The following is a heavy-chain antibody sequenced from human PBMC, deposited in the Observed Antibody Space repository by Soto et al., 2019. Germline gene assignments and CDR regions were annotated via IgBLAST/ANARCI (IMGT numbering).Heavy chain of an antibody. D-gene: IGHD5-12*01. CDR3: ATSEGRDGYSFDY. Sequence: GASVKVSCKASRVAFSKFIVTWVRQAPGQGLEWMGGIIPMFGTPHYAEKFQDRVTITADESTGTAYLELSSLTSEDTAVYYCATSEGRDGYSFDYWGPGTLVTVSS. J-gene: IGHJ4*02. CDR1: RVAFSKFI. CDR2: IIPMFGTP. V-gene: IGHV1-69*13.